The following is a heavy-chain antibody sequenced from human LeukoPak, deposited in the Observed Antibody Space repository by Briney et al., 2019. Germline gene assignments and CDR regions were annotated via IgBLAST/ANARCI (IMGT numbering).Heavy chain of an antibody. Sequence: SVKVSCKASGGTFSNYATSWVRQAPGQGLEWMGGIIPIFGTTNYAQKLQGRVTITADESTSTAYMELSNLRSEDTAVYYCARESIRHLYYFDYWGQGTLVTVSS. CDR1: GGTFSNYA. CDR3: ARESIRHLYYFDY. CDR2: IIPIFGTT. V-gene: IGHV1-69*13. J-gene: IGHJ4*02. D-gene: IGHD5-12*01.